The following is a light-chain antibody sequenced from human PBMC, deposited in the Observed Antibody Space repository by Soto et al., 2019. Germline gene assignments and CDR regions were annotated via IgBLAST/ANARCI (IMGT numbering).Light chain of an antibody. V-gene: IGLV2-14*01. CDR3: ATWESSRNWV. J-gene: IGLJ3*02. CDR1: SSDVGGYNY. Sequence: QSALTQPASVSGSDGQSITISCTGTSSDVGGYNYVSWYQQHPGKAPKVMIYEVSNRPSGVSNRFSGSKSGNTASLTISGLQGDDEADYYCATWESSRNWVFGGGTKLTVL. CDR2: EVS.